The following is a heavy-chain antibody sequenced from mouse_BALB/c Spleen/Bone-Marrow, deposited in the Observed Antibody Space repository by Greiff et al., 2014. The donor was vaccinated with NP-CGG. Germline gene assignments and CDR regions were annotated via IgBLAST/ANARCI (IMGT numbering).Heavy chain of an antibody. V-gene: IGHV5-12-1*01. D-gene: IGHD1-1*01. CDR3: AREVLRDYFDY. CDR1: GFAFSSYD. Sequence: VQLKESGGGLVKPGGSLKLSCAASGFAFSSYDMSWVRQTPEKRLWWVAYISSGGGSTYYPDTVKGRFTISRDNAKNTLYLQMSSLKSEDTAMYYCAREVLRDYFDYWGQGTTLTVSS. J-gene: IGHJ2*01. CDR2: ISSGGGST.